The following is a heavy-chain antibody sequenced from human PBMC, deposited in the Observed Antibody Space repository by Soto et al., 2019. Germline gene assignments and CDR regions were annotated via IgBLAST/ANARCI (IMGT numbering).Heavy chain of an antibody. V-gene: IGHV4-39*01. D-gene: IGHD6-13*01. CDR1: GGSISSSSSY. Sequence: SETLSLTCTVSGGSISSSSSYWGWIRQPPGKGLEWIGSIYYSGSTYYNPSLKSRVTISVDTSKNQFSLKLSSVTAADTAVYYCARRLRIAAAGMGFDYWGQGTLVTVSS. CDR2: IYYSGST. CDR3: ARRLRIAAAGMGFDY. J-gene: IGHJ4*02.